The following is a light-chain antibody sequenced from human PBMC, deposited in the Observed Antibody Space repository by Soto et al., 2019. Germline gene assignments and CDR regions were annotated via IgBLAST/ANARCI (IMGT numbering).Light chain of an antibody. Sequence: EIVMTQSPVTLSVSPGERATLSCRASESVRSNYLAWYQQKPGQAPRLLIYDASNRATGIPARFSGSGSGTDFTLTISSLEPEDFAVYYCQQRSNWPPITFGQGTRLEIK. CDR1: ESVRSNY. CDR2: DAS. CDR3: QQRSNWPPIT. J-gene: IGKJ5*01. V-gene: IGKV3-11*01.